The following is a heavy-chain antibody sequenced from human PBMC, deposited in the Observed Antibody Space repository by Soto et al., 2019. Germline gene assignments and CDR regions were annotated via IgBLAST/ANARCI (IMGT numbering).Heavy chain of an antibody. Sequence: PSDTLSLTCAVYGGSFSGYYWSWIRQPPGKGLEWMGEINHSGSTNYNPSLKSRVTISVDTSKNQFSLKLSSVTAADTAVYYCARVVITIFGVVRKYNWFDPWGQGTLVTVYS. V-gene: IGHV4-34*01. CDR1: GGSFSGYY. CDR2: INHSGST. J-gene: IGHJ5*02. CDR3: ARVVITIFGVVRKYNWFDP. D-gene: IGHD3-3*01.